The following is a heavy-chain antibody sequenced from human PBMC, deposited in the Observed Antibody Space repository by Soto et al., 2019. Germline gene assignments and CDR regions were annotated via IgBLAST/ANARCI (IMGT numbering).Heavy chain of an antibody. CDR2: ISTYNGNT. CDR3: ARDRLVSIYAFDI. Sequence: QVQLVQSGPEVKKPGASVKVSCKTSGYTFISFAITWVRQAPGQGLEWMGWISTYNGNTNYAPKLQGRVTMTTDTSTSTAYMELRSLSSDDTAVYYCARDRLVSIYAFDIWGQGTRVTVSS. V-gene: IGHV1-18*01. J-gene: IGHJ3*02. D-gene: IGHD3-16*01. CDR1: GYTFISFA.